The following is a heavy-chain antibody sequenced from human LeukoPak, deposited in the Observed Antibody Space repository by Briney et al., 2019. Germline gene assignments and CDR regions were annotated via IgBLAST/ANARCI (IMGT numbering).Heavy chain of an antibody. CDR1: GGSFSGYY. CDR2: INHSGST. V-gene: IGHV4-34*01. D-gene: IGHD6-6*01. Sequence: SETLSLTCAVYGGSFSGYYWSWVRQPPGKGLEWIGEINHSGSTNYNPSLKSRVTISVDTSKNQFSLKLSSVTAADTAVYCCARGLGSSPLYYYYYMDVWGKGTTVTVSS. J-gene: IGHJ6*03. CDR3: ARGLGSSPLYYYYYMDV.